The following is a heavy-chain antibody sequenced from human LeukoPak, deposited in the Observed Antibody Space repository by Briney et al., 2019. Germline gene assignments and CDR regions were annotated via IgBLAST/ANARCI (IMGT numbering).Heavy chain of an antibody. Sequence: PSETLSLTCTVSGGSISSYYWSWIRQPAGKGREWIGRIYTSGSTNYNPSLKRRVTMSVDTSKKQFSLKLSSVTAADTAVYYCARVRRVVVIADAFDIWGQGTMVTVSS. CDR1: GGSISSYY. J-gene: IGHJ3*02. V-gene: IGHV4-4*07. D-gene: IGHD3-22*01. CDR3: ARVRRVVVIADAFDI. CDR2: IYTSGST.